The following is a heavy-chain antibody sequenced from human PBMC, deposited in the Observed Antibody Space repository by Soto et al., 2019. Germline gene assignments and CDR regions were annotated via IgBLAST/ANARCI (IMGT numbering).Heavy chain of an antibody. Sequence: QVQLVQSGAEVKKPGASVKVSCKASGYTFTHYYIHWVRQAPGQGLEWMGIINPNGGSTTYAQKFRAGFTMTRHTSTSTVYMELSSLRSEDSAVYYCATSVNSAMAFDYWGQGTLVTVSS. CDR3: ATSVNSAMAFDY. D-gene: IGHD5-18*01. J-gene: IGHJ4*02. CDR1: GYTFTHYY. V-gene: IGHV1-46*01. CDR2: INPNGGST.